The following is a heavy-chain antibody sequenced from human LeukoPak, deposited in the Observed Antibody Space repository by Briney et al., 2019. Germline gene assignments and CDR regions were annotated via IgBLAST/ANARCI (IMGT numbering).Heavy chain of an antibody. CDR2: ISTSSIYI. CDR1: GFTFSSYS. D-gene: IGHD6-13*01. CDR3: ARGRANVAAADNCFDP. J-gene: IGHJ5*02. Sequence: KPGGSLRLSCAASGFTFSSYSMNWVRQAPGKGLEWVSSISTSSIYIYYADSVKGRFTISRGNAKNSLYLQMNSLRAEDTAVYYCARGRANVAAADNCFDPWGQGTLVTVSS. V-gene: IGHV3-21*01.